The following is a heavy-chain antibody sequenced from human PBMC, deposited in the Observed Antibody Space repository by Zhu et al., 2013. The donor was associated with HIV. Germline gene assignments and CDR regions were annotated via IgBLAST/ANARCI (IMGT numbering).Heavy chain of an antibody. V-gene: IGHV1-2*02. D-gene: IGHD2-2*01. Sequence: QVQLVQSGAEVKKPGASVKVSCKASGYTFTGYYMHWVRQAPGQGLEWMGWINPNSGGTNYAQKFQGRVTMTRDTSISTAYMELSRLRSDDTAVYYCAKSVRLGYCSSTSCYAGNDAFDIWGQGTMVTVSS. J-gene: IGHJ3*02. CDR2: INPNSGGT. CDR3: AKSVRLGYCSSTSCYAGNDAFDI. CDR1: GYTFTGYY.